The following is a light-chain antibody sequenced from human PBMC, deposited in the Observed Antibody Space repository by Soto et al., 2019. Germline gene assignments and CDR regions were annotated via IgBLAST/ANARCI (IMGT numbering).Light chain of an antibody. CDR1: QSLLHSNGYNS. J-gene: IGKJ1*01. V-gene: IGKV2-28*01. CDR2: LGS. Sequence: IVMTQSPRSLPVTPGEPASISCRSSQSLLHSNGYNSLDWYLQTPGQSPQLLIYLGSNRASGVPDRFSGSGSGTEFTLIISRVEDEDVGVYYCMQGVQTPRTFGQGTKVEIK. CDR3: MQGVQTPRT.